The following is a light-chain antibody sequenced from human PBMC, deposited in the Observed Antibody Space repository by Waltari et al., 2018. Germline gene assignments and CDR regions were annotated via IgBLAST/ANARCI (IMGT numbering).Light chain of an antibody. V-gene: IGLV3-1*01. CDR2: EDV. CDR1: ELAKTY. J-gene: IGLJ1*01. Sequence: SYALIQSPSVSVSPGQTATITCSGDELAKTYVCWYQQKPGQSPVLVIYEDVRRPSEIPQRFSGSNSGNTATLTISGTQPMDEADYYCQAWDSGVAGVFGTGTKVTVL. CDR3: QAWDSGVAGV.